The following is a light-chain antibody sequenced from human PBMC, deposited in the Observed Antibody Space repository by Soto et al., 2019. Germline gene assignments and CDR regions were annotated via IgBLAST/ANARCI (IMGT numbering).Light chain of an antibody. V-gene: IGKV3-20*01. CDR2: GAS. J-gene: IGKJ2*01. Sequence: EIVLTQSPGTLSLCPGERATLSCRASQSVSSSSIAWYQQKPGQAPRLLIYGASRRATGIPDRFSGSGSGTDFTLTITRLEPEDFAVYFCQQSGSSPPAYTFGQGTKLEIK. CDR3: QQSGSSPPAYT. CDR1: QSVSSSS.